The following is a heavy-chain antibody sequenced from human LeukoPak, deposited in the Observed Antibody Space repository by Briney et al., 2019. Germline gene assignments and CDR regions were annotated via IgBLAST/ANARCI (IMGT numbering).Heavy chain of an antibody. Sequence: ASVKVSCKASGYSFTGHYIHWVRQAPGQGPEWMGVISPTGGSTTYAQKFQDRLTLTRDMSTSTDYLELSSLRSEDTAVYYCARDNSVGDVAWWFDPWGQGTLVTVSS. CDR1: GYSFTGHY. V-gene: IGHV1-46*01. CDR2: ISPTGGST. J-gene: IGHJ5*02. CDR3: ARDNSVGDVAWWFDP. D-gene: IGHD1-26*01.